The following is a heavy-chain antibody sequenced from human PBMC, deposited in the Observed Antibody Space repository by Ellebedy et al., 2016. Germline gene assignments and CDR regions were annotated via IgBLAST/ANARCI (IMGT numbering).Heavy chain of an antibody. CDR3: ARDSTINDILTGYWGPQFDY. V-gene: IGHV1-46*01. Sequence: ASVKVSCXASGYTFTSYYMHWVRQAPGQGLEWMGIINPSGGSTSYAQKFQGRVTMTRDTSTSTVYMELSSLRSEDTAVYYCARDSTINDILTGYWGPQFDYWGQGTLVTVSS. CDR2: INPSGGST. CDR1: GYTFTSYY. D-gene: IGHD3-9*01. J-gene: IGHJ4*02.